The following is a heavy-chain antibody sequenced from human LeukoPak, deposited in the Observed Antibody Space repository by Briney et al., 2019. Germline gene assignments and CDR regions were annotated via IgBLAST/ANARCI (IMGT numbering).Heavy chain of an antibody. CDR3: AKDLGVVVAATTDFDY. CDR1: GYSISSGH. Sequence: ETLSLTCSVSGYSISSGHYWGWIRQPPGKGLEWVSAISGSGGSTYYADSVKGRFTISRDNSKNTLYLQMNSLRAEDTAVYYCAKDLGVVVAATTDFDYWGQETLVTVSS. J-gene: IGHJ4*02. D-gene: IGHD2-15*01. V-gene: IGHV3-23*01. CDR2: ISGSGGST.